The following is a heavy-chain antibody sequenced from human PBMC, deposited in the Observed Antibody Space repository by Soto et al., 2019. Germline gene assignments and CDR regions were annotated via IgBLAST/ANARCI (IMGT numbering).Heavy chain of an antibody. D-gene: IGHD2-2*01. CDR2: ISLYSDGT. V-gene: IGHV1-18*01. CDR3: ARVVPGAEAWFGP. CDR1: GYTFSNYC. J-gene: IGHJ5*02. Sequence: QVQLVQSGGEVKRPGASVKVSCKTSGYTFSNYCITWVRQAPGQPLEWLGWISLYSDGTNYAQKFQGRVSMTTDTATTTAYMELRSLRSDDTAVYYCARVVPGAEAWFGPWGQGTLVTVS.